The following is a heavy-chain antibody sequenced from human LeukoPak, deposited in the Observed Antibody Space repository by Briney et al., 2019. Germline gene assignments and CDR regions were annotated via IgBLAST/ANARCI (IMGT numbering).Heavy chain of an antibody. CDR2: IYYSGST. D-gene: IGHD3-10*01. V-gene: IGHV4-61*01. CDR3: ARGKGRITMVRGVSYGYWFDP. CDR1: GGSVSSGSYY. Sequence: SETLSLTCTVSGGSVSSGSYYWSWIRQPPGKGLEWIGYIYYSGSTNYNPSLKSRVTISVDTSKNRFSLKLSSVTAADTAVYYCARGKGRITMVRGVSYGYWFDPWGQGTLVTVSS. J-gene: IGHJ5*02.